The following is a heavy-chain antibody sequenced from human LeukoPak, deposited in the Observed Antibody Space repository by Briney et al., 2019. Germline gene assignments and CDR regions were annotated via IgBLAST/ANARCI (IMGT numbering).Heavy chain of an antibody. CDR3: ARGPRNDP. CDR1: GYPFTTYE. CDR2: VHPNSGNT. V-gene: IGHV1-8*01. J-gene: IGHJ5*02. Sequence: ASVKVSCKTSGYPFTTYEVNWVRQAAGQGLEWMGWVHPNSGNTAYAQKFQGRVTMTRDTSISTTYMELSGLRSDDTAVYFCARGPRNDPWGQGTLVTVSS. D-gene: IGHD1-14*01.